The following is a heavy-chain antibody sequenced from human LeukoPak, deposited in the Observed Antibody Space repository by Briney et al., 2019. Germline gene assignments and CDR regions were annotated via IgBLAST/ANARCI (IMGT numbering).Heavy chain of an antibody. D-gene: IGHD6-13*01. CDR2: LSTSGST. CDR1: GGSISSYH. Sequence: SETLSLTCTVSGGSISSYHWSWFRQPAGKGLEWIGRLSTSGSTNYNPSLKSRVTMSVDTSKNQFSLKLSSVTAADTAVYYCARDQGSSSWFDAFDIWGQGTMVTVSS. CDR3: ARDQGSSSWFDAFDI. V-gene: IGHV4-4*07. J-gene: IGHJ3*02.